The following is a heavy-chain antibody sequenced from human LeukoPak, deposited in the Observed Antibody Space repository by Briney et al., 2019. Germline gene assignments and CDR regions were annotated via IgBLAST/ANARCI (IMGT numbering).Heavy chain of an antibody. J-gene: IGHJ4*02. CDR1: GGSIGSTNYY. V-gene: IGHV4-39*01. CDR2: IYYSGST. Sequence: SGTLSLTCTVSGGSIGSTNYYWGWIRQPPGKGLEWIGSIYYSGSTYYNSSLKSRVTISVDTSKNQFSLKVSSVTAADTAVYYCARHRDYWGQGTLVTVAS. CDR3: ARHRDY.